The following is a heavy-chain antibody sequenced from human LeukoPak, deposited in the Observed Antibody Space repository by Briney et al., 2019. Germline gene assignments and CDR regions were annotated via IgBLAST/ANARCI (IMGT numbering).Heavy chain of an antibody. CDR3: ARAQVGAPTDF. Sequence: GGSLRLSCAASGFPFSSYAMYWVRQAPGKGLVWVARFHGDGYSVSYANSVRGRFTISRDNAKDTLYLHMNSLRPEDTAVYYCARAQVGAPTDFWGQGTLVTVST. V-gene: IGHV3-74*01. D-gene: IGHD1-26*01. CDR2: FHGDGYSV. J-gene: IGHJ4*02. CDR1: GFPFSSYA.